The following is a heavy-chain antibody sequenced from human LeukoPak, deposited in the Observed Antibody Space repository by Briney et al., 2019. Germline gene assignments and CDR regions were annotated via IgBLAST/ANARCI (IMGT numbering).Heavy chain of an antibody. J-gene: IGHJ4*02. CDR1: GFTFSSYW. V-gene: IGHV3-7*01. D-gene: IGHD1-26*01. Sequence: GGSLRLSCTASGFTFSSYWVSWVRQAPGKGLEWVANIRQDGGLKHYVDSVKGRFTISRDNAENSLYLQMNSLRAEDTAVYYCAREIVGAIKSYFDYWGQGTLVTASS. CDR3: AREIVGAIKSYFDY. CDR2: IRQDGGLK.